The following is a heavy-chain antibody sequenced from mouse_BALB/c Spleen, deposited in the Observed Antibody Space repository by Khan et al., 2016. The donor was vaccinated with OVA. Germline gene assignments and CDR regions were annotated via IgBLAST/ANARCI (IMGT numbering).Heavy chain of an antibody. V-gene: IGHV2-9*02. J-gene: IGHJ2*01. D-gene: IGHD1-3*01. CDR1: GFSLTSYG. CDR2: IWAGGST. CDR3: ARLKDI. Sequence: VQFQESGPGLVAPSQSLSITCTASGFSLTSYGVHWVRQPPGKGLEWLGVIWAGGSTNYNSALMSRLSISKDNSKSQVFLKMSSLQTDDTAMYYCARLKDIWGQGTTLTVSS.